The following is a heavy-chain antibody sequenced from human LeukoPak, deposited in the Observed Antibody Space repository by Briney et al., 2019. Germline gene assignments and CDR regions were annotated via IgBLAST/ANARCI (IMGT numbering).Heavy chain of an antibody. CDR3: GRGPYYDFWNDY. V-gene: IGHV1-69*04. CDR1: GGTFSSYA. J-gene: IGHJ4*02. Sequence: ASVKVSCKASGGTFSSYAISWVRQAPGQGLEWMGRIIPILGIANYAQKFQGRVTITADKSASTAYMELSSLRSEDTAVYYCGRGPYYDFWNDYWGQGTLATVSS. CDR2: IIPILGIA. D-gene: IGHD3-3*01.